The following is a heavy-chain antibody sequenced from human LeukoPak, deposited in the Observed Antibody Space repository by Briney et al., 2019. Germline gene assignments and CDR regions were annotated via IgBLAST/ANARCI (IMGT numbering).Heavy chain of an antibody. Sequence: ASVKVSCKASGYTFTSYYMHWVRQAPGQGLEWMGIINPSGGSTSYAQKFQGRVTMTRDMSTSTVYMELSRLRSDDTAVYYCARDGEYSSSSSDNWFDPWGQGTLVTVSS. CDR2: INPSGGST. D-gene: IGHD6-6*01. CDR1: GYTFTSYY. CDR3: ARDGEYSSSSSDNWFDP. V-gene: IGHV1-46*01. J-gene: IGHJ5*02.